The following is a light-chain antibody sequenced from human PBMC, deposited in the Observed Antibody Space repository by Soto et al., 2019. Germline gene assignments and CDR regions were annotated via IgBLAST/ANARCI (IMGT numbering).Light chain of an antibody. CDR1: QSVRTNY. V-gene: IGKV3-20*01. Sequence: IMLSQSPGTLSLSPGERATLSCRASQSVRTNYLAWYQQKRGQAPWLLIYGASTRATGIPARFSGSGSGTEFTLTISRLEPEDFAVYYCQQYGTSYTFGQGTKVDI. CDR2: GAS. CDR3: QQYGTSYT. J-gene: IGKJ2*01.